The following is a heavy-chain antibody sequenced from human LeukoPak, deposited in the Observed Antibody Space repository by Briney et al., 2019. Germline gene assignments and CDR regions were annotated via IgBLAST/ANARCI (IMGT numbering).Heavy chain of an antibody. CDR1: GGXISSYY. D-gene: IGHD6-19*01. CDR3: ARWYSSGWAFDY. Sequence: PSETLSLTCTVSGGXISSYYCNWIRQPPGKGLEWIGYIHYSGSTKYNPSLKSRVTISVDTSKNQFSLKLSSVTAADTAVYYCARWYSSGWAFDYWGQGTLVTVSS. J-gene: IGHJ4*02. CDR2: IHYSGST. V-gene: IGHV4-59*08.